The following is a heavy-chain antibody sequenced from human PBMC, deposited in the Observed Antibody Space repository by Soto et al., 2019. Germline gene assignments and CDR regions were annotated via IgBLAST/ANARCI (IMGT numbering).Heavy chain of an antibody. CDR2: ISAYNGNT. CDR3: ARGGEGYCSGGSCYSVAIDY. CDR1: GYTFTSYG. D-gene: IGHD2-15*01. J-gene: IGHJ4*02. V-gene: IGHV1-18*01. Sequence: QVQLVQSGAEVKKPGASVKVSCKASGYTFTSYGISWVRQAPGQGLEWMGWISAYNGNTNYAQKLKGRVTMTTDTSTSTAYMELRSLRSDDTAVYYCARGGEGYCSGGSCYSVAIDYWGQGTLVTVSS.